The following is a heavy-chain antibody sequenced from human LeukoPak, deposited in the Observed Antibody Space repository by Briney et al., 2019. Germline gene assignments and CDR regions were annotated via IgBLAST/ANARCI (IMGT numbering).Heavy chain of an antibody. CDR1: GGSISSYY. V-gene: IGHV4-4*07. J-gene: IGHJ5*02. CDR2: IYTSGST. D-gene: IGHD3-3*01. Sequence: SETLSLTCTVSGGSISSYYWNWIRQPAGKGLEWIGHIYTSGSTNYNPSLKSRVTMSVDTSKNLFSLKLSSVTAADTAVYYCARVQITIFGVGLFQNWFDPWGQGTLITVSS. CDR3: ARVQITIFGVGLFQNWFDP.